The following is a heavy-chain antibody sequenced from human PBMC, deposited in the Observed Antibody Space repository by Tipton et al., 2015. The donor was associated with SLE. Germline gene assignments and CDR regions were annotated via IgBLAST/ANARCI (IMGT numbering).Heavy chain of an antibody. V-gene: IGHV3-66*01. D-gene: IGHD6-19*01. J-gene: IGHJ3*02. Sequence: SLRLSCAASGFTVSGNYMRWVRQAPGKGLEWVSVIYSGGTTYYADSVKGRFTISRDNSKKTLYLQMNILRAEDTAVYYCARDPNSSGWYGAFDIWGQGTMVTVSS. CDR3: ARDPNSSGWYGAFDI. CDR2: IYSGGTT. CDR1: GFTVSGNY.